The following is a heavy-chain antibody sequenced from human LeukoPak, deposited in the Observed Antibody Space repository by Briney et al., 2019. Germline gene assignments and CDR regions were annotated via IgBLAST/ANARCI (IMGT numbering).Heavy chain of an antibody. V-gene: IGHV4-59*01. Sequence: SETLSLTCTVSGDSISSYSWSGIRQPPGKGLEWIGYVYYSGSTNYNPSLKSRVTISADTSKNQFSLKVRSVTAADTAVYYCARDTSGWDGSWYFDLWGRGTLVSVSS. J-gene: IGHJ2*01. CDR1: GDSISSYS. CDR3: ARDTSGWDGSWYFDL. D-gene: IGHD6-19*01. CDR2: VYYSGST.